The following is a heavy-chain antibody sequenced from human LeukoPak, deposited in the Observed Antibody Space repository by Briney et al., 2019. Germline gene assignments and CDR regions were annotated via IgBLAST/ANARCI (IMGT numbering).Heavy chain of an antibody. D-gene: IGHD6-13*01. CDR1: GFTFDDYA. Sequence: GRSLRLSCAASGFTFDDYAMHWVRQAPGKGLEWVSGISWNSGSIGYADSVKGRFTISRDNAKNSLYLQMNSLRAEDTALYYCAKDIAAAGTGWFDPWDQGTLVTVSS. CDR2: ISWNSGSI. V-gene: IGHV3-9*01. CDR3: AKDIAAAGTGWFDP. J-gene: IGHJ5*02.